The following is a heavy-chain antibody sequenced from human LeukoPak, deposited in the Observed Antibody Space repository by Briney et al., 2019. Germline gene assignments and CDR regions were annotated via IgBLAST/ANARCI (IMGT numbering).Heavy chain of an antibody. V-gene: IGHV3-74*01. CDR2: INTDGSST. CDR1: GFTLSSYS. D-gene: IGHD2-2*02. CDR3: ARANPVLYVDI. J-gene: IGHJ3*02. Sequence: PGGSLRPSCAASGFTLSSYSMNWVRQAPGKGLVWVSRINTDGSSTSYADSVKGRFTISRDNAKNTLYLQMNSLRAEDTAVYYCARANPVLYVDIWGQGTMVTVSS.